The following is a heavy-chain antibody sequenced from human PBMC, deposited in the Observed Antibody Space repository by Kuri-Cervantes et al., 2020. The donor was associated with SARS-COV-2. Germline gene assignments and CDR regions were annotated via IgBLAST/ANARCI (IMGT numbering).Heavy chain of an antibody. Sequence: ASVKVSCKASGGTFSSYAISWVRQAPGHRLEWMGWINGGNGNTKYSQKFQGRVTITRDTSASTAYMELNSLRAEDTAVYYCARSPMAVQLKGDYSYYGMDVWGQGTTVTVSS. D-gene: IGHD1-1*01. CDR1: GGTFSSYA. CDR2: INGGNGNT. V-gene: IGHV1-3*01. J-gene: IGHJ6*02. CDR3: ARSPMAVQLKGDYSYYGMDV.